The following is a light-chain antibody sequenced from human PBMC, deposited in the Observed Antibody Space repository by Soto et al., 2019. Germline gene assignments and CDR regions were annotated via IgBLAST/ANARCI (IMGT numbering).Light chain of an antibody. J-gene: IGLJ2*01. V-gene: IGLV1-47*02. CDR3: SANDDSLGGPV. CDR2: SND. Sequence: HSVLTQPPSASGTPGQRVTISCSGSNSNVETNYVYWYQQVAGTAPKLLIYSNDQRPSGVPDRFSASKSGTSASLDISGLRSEDEADYYCSANDDSLGGPVFGGGTKLTVL. CDR1: NSNVETNY.